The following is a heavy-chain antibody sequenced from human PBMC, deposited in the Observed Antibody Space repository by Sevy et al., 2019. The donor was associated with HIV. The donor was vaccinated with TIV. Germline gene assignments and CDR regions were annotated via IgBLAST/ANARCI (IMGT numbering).Heavy chain of an antibody. CDR3: ARELSDYGMDV. CDR1: GGSIRSGRYY. V-gene: IGHV4-61*02. Sequence: SETLSLTCNVSGGSIRSGRYYWSWIRQPAGKGLEWIGRIYIRGTTNYNPSLKSRITMSVDTSKNQFSLKLSSVTATLMAVYYCARELSDYGMDVWGQGTTVTVSS. J-gene: IGHJ6*02. CDR2: IYIRGTT.